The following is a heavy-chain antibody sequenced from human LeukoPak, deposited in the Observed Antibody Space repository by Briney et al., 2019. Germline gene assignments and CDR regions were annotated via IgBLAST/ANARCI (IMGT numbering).Heavy chain of an antibody. D-gene: IGHD2-21*01. Sequence: SETLSLTCSLSGGSISISSNYWGWVRQPPVKGLEWIGTLFYTGSTYYNPSLRSRVTISVDTSKNHFSLTVRSVTAADTAVYYCVRQPRNCLGGNCYNPYYYGLHVWGQGATVTVSS. CDR1: GGSISISSNY. J-gene: IGHJ6*02. CDR3: VRQPRNCLGGNCYNPYYYGLHV. CDR2: LFYTGST. V-gene: IGHV4-39*01.